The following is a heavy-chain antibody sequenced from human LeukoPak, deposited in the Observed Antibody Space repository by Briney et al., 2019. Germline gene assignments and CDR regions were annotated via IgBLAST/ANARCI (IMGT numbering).Heavy chain of an antibody. V-gene: IGHV3-9*01. CDR2: ISWNSGSI. CDR1: GFTFDDYA. CDR3: AGLWFGEPPNWFDP. D-gene: IGHD3-10*01. J-gene: IGHJ5*02. Sequence: PGGSLRLSCAASGFTFDDYAMHWVRQAPGKGLEWVSSISWNSGSIGYADSVKGRFTISRDNAKNSLYLQMNSLRAEDTAVYYCAGLWFGEPPNWFDPWGQGTLVTVSS.